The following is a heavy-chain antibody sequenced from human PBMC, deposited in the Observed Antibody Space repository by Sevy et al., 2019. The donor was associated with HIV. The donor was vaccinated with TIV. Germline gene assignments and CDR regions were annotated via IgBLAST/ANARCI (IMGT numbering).Heavy chain of an antibody. V-gene: IGHV4-59*01. Sequence: SETLSLTCTVSGGSINGYYWSWIRQPPGKGLEWIGYISYSGSTNYNPSLKSRVTISVDTSKNEFSLKLSSVTAADTAVYYCARSRVITGPFDYWGQGTLVTVSS. D-gene: IGHD1-20*01. CDR2: ISYSGST. CDR3: ARSRVITGPFDY. J-gene: IGHJ4*02. CDR1: GGSINGYY.